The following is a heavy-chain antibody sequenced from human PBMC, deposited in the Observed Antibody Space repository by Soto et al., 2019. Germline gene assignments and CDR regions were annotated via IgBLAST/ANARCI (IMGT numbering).Heavy chain of an antibody. CDR2: LSGSGLST. D-gene: IGHD3-22*01. V-gene: IGHV3-23*01. Sequence: GGSLRLSCAASGFTFSSYAMTWVRQAPGKGLEWVSALSGSGLSTYYADTVKGRFTISRDNSRNTLYLQMNSLRAEDTAVYSCATSYDSSGYDYWGQGTLVTVSS. CDR3: ATSYDSSGYDY. CDR1: GFTFSSYA. J-gene: IGHJ4*02.